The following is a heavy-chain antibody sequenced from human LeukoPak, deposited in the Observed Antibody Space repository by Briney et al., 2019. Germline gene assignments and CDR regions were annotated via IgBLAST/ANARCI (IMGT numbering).Heavy chain of an antibody. CDR3: ASSGHSYGY. CDR1: GGSISSSSYY. Sequence: SETLSLTCTVSGGSISSSSYYWGWIRQPPGKGLEWIGSIYYSGSTYYNPSLKSRVTISVDTSKNQFSLKLSSVTAADTAVYYCASSGHSYGYWGQGTLVTVSS. CDR2: IYYSGST. V-gene: IGHV4-39*07. D-gene: IGHD5-18*01. J-gene: IGHJ4*02.